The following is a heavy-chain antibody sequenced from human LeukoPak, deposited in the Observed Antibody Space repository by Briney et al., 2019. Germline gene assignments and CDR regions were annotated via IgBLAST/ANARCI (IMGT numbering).Heavy chain of an antibody. CDR2: LSESGHRT. D-gene: IGHD2-15*01. V-gene: IGHV3-23*01. CDR3: ARGRQSFPTPFDS. CDR1: GFTFTRSS. J-gene: IGHJ4*01. Sequence: PGGSLRLSCAAPGFTFTRSSMSWVRQVPGKGLEWVSTLSESGHRTYSGDSVKGRFSISRDNSKNTLYLHMRSLRVEDTAVYYCARGRQSFPTPFDSWGHGILVSVSS.